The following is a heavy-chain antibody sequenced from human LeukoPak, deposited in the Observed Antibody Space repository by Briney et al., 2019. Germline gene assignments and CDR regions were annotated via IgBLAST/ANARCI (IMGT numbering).Heavy chain of an antibody. CDR1: VYTSTSYG. CDR2: ISAYNGNT. D-gene: IGHD3-22*01. J-gene: IGHJ4*02. Sequence: ASVKVSCKASVYTSTSYGISWVRQAPGQGLEWMGWISAYNGNTNYAQKLQGRVTMTTDTSTSTAYMELRSLRSDDTAVYYCARDSEYDSSGYWGQGTLVTVSS. CDR3: ARDSEYDSSGY. V-gene: IGHV1-18*01.